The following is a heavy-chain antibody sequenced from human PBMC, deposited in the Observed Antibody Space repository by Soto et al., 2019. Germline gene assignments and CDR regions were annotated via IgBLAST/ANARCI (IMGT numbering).Heavy chain of an antibody. CDR1: GYTFRNYG. CDR2: VSAYNRNT. V-gene: IGHV1-18*01. CDR3: ARARQYEPLQY. D-gene: IGHD2-2*01. Sequence: QVQLEQSGAEVKRPGASVRVSCKAFGYTFRNYGITWVRQAPGQGLEWMGWVSAYNRNTNYAQKFQERVTMTTDTSTSTAYMELRSLRSDDTAIYCWARARQYEPLQYWGQGTLISVSP. J-gene: IGHJ4*02.